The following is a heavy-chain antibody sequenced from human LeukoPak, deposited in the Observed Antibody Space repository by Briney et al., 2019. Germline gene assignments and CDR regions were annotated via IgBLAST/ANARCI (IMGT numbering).Heavy chain of an antibody. V-gene: IGHV4-4*07. Sequence: SETLSLTCTVSGGSISRYYRSWIRQPAGQGLEWIGRIYTSGSTNYNPSLKSRVTMSVDTSKNQFSLKLSSVTAADTAVYYCASAPKYYDFWSGSLDIWGQGTMVTVSS. D-gene: IGHD3-3*01. CDR1: GGSISRYY. J-gene: IGHJ3*02. CDR2: IYTSGST. CDR3: ASAPKYYDFWSGSLDI.